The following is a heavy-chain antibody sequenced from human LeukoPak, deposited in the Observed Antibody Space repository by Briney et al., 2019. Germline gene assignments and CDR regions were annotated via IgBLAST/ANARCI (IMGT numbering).Heavy chain of an antibody. CDR1: GGSISSSSYY. CDR2: IYYSGST. D-gene: IGHD1-26*01. V-gene: IGHV4-39*07. CDR3: AREKGSYSLFGY. J-gene: IGHJ4*02. Sequence: SETLSLTCTVSGGSISSSSYYWGWIRQPPGKGLEWIGSIYYSGSTYYNPSLKSRVTISVDTSKNQFSLKLSSLSAADTTVYYCAREKGSYSLFGYWGQGTLVTVSS.